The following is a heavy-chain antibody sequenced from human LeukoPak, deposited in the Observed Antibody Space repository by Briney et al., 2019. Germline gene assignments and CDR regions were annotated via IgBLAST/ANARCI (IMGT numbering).Heavy chain of an antibody. CDR3: ATLSGDSHGYDY. V-gene: IGHV3-30*03. CDR1: GFTFSSYA. D-gene: IGHD5-18*01. CDR2: ILHDGSNK. Sequence: PARSLRLSCAASGFTFSSYAMHWVRQAPGKGLEWVAVILHDGSNKQYADSVKGRFTISRDNSKNTLYLQINSLRAEDTAVYYCATLSGDSHGYDYWGLGTLVTVSS. J-gene: IGHJ4*02.